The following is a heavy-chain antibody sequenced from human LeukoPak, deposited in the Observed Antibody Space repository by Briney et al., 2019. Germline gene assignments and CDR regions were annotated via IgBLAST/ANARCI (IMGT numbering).Heavy chain of an antibody. D-gene: IGHD3-10*01. CDR2: ISDSGGST. CDR3: AKDASARWFGELSRWFDP. CDR1: GFSFGSYG. V-gene: IGHV3-23*01. Sequence: GGSLRLSCAASGFSFGSYGMNWVRQVPGKGLEWVSVISDSGGSTDYADSVKGRFTISRDNFKNILSLQMNSLRAEDTAVYYCAKDASARWFGELSRWFDPWGQGTLVTVSS. J-gene: IGHJ5*02.